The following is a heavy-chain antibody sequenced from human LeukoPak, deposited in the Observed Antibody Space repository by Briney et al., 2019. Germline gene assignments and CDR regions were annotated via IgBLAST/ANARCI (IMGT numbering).Heavy chain of an antibody. Sequence: SETLSLTCTVSGASISGSGYYWGWIRQPPGKGLEWIGEINHSGSTNYNPSLKSRVTISVDTSKNQFSLKLSSVTAADTAVYYCARGGTPYYYYMDVWGKGTTVTVSS. CDR3: ARGGTPYYYYMDV. D-gene: IGHD1-1*01. CDR2: INHSGST. V-gene: IGHV4-39*07. J-gene: IGHJ6*03. CDR1: GASISGSGYY.